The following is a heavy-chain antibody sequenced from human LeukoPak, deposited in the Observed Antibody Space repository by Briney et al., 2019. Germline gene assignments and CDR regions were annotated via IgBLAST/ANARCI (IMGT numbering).Heavy chain of an antibody. CDR1: GFTFTTYW. CDR2: IYSGGST. D-gene: IGHD3-10*01. Sequence: GGSLRLSCAASGFTFTTYWMSWVRQAPGKGLEWVSVIYSGGSTYYADSVKGRFTISRDNSKNTLYLQMNSLRAEDTAVYYCARDNPYYGYGNDAFDIWGQGTMVTVSS. CDR3: ARDNPYYGYGNDAFDI. V-gene: IGHV3-66*01. J-gene: IGHJ3*02.